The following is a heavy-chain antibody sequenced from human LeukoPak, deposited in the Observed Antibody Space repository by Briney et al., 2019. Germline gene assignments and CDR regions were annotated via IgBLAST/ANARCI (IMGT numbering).Heavy chain of an antibody. Sequence: ASVKVPCKASGYTFTSYGISWVRQAPGQRLEWMGWINTGNGDTKYSQKFQGRVTITRDTSANTGYMELSSLRSEDTAIYYCASRPGIAVAGFDYWGQGTLVTVSS. D-gene: IGHD6-19*01. V-gene: IGHV1-3*04. CDR1: GYTFTSYG. J-gene: IGHJ4*02. CDR3: ASRPGIAVAGFDY. CDR2: INTGNGDT.